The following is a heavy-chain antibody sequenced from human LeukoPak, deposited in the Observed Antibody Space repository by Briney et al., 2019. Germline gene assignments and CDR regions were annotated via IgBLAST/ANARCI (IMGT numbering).Heavy chain of an antibody. Sequence: ASVKVSCKASGGTFSSYGISWVRLAPGQGLEWMGGIIPIFGTPNYAQKFQGRVTITADESTSTAYMELSSLRSEDTAVYYCARYDYGDYVGWFDPWGQGTLVTVSS. V-gene: IGHV1-69*13. J-gene: IGHJ5*02. CDR2: IIPIFGTP. CDR1: GGTFSSYG. D-gene: IGHD4-17*01. CDR3: ARYDYGDYVGWFDP.